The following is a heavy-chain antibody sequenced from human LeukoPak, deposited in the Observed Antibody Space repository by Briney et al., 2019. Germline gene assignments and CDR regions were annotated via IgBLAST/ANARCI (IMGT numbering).Heavy chain of an antibody. CDR3: AREYYFYHMDG. D-gene: IGHD2/OR15-2a*01. Sequence: GGSLRLSCAASGFTFSSYEMNWVRQAPGKGLEWVSYISSSSTIYYADSVKGRFTISRDNAKNSLYLQMNSLRAEDTAVYYCAREYYFYHMDGWGQGTLVTVPS. V-gene: IGHV3-48*03. J-gene: IGHJ4*02. CDR1: GFTFSSYE. CDR2: ISSSSTI.